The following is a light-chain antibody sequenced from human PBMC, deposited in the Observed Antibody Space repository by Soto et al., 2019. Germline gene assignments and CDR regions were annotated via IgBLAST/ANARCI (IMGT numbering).Light chain of an antibody. V-gene: IGKV1-39*01. Sequence: DVQMAQSPSSLSASVGDRVTITCRASQSIDMYLSWYQQKPGKAPRLLIYGASTLQSGVPSRFSGSGSGTDLILTIKTLQPEDFATYFCQQSWHSFRTFGQGTKVDI. CDR3: QQSWHSFRT. J-gene: IGKJ2*01. CDR1: QSIDMY. CDR2: GAS.